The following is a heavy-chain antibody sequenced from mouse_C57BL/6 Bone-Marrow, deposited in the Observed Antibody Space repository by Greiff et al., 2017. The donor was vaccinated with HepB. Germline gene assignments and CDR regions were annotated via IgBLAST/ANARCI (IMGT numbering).Heavy chain of an antibody. CDR2: IYPGDGDT. D-gene: IGHD4-1*01. Sequence: VQLQQSGPELVKPGASVKISCKASGYAFSSSWMNWVRQRPGKGLEWIGRIYPGDGDTNYNGKFKGKATLTADKSSSTAYMQLSSLTSEDSAVYFCARKRTGKDYFDYWGQGTTLTVSS. J-gene: IGHJ2*01. V-gene: IGHV1-82*01. CDR1: GYAFSSSW. CDR3: ARKRTGKDYFDY.